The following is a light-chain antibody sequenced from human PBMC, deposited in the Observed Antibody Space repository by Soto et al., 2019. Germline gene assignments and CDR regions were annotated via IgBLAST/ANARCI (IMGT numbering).Light chain of an antibody. Sequence: EIVMTQSPATLSVSPGESATLSCRASQSVSSDLALYQPKPFQAPRLLIYHTSIRATGFPAMFSGGGSGTEFTLTISSLQSEDSAFYYCQQYNKWPITFGQGIRLEIK. CDR1: QSVSSD. V-gene: IGKV3-15*01. J-gene: IGKJ5*01. CDR2: HTS. CDR3: QQYNKWPIT.